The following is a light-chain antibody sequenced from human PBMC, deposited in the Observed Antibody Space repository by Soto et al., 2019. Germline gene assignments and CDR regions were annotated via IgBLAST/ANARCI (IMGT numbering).Light chain of an antibody. V-gene: IGLV1-44*01. Sequence: QSVLTQPPSASGTPGQRVTISCSGSSSNIGSNTVNWYQQLPGAAPKLLIQSNNQRPSGLPDRFSGSQSGTSASLAIRGLQSEDEADYYCAVWDDSLNAHVFGTGTKLTVL. J-gene: IGLJ1*01. CDR2: SNN. CDR3: AVWDDSLNAHV. CDR1: SSNIGSNT.